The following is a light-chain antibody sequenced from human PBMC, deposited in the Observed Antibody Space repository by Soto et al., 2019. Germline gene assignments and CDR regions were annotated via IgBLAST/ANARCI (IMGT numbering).Light chain of an antibody. CDR1: SSNVGSYT. V-gene: IGLV1-44*01. Sequence: QAVVTQPPSASGTPGQRVTISCYGSSSNVGSYTVYWYQQLPGTAPKVLIYSGNRRPSGVPARFSGAKSGTSASLAISGLQSEDEADYYCAAWDDSLNGVVFGGGTKVTVL. CDR2: SGN. CDR3: AAWDDSLNGVV. J-gene: IGLJ2*01.